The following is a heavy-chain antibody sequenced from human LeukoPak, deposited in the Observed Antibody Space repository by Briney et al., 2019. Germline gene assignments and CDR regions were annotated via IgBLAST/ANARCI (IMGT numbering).Heavy chain of an antibody. V-gene: IGHV1-2*04. CDR1: GYTFTGYY. CDR2: INPNSGGT. J-gene: IGHJ6*02. Sequence: ASVKVSCKASGYTFTGYYMHWVRQAPGQGLEWMGWINPNSGGTNYAQKFQGWVTMTRDTSISTAYMELSRLRSDDTAVYYCARGPGYSSGWPYYYYYYGMDVWGQGTTVTVSS. CDR3: ARGPGYSSGWPYYYYYYGMDV. D-gene: IGHD6-19*01.